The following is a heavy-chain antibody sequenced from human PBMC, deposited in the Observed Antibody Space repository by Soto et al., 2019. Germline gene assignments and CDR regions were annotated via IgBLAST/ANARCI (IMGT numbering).Heavy chain of an antibody. CDR1: GFTFSNYG. CDR2: IWYDGRNK. J-gene: IGHJ5*01. Sequence: HPGGSLRLSCTASGFTFSNYGIHWVRQAAGKGLEWVAVIWYDGRNKDYSDSVKGRFTISRDNSKNTAYLQMNSLRAEDTAVYYCARVLIDSSGFESWGQGVRVTVSS. CDR3: ARVLIDSSGFES. V-gene: IGHV3-33*01. D-gene: IGHD3-22*01.